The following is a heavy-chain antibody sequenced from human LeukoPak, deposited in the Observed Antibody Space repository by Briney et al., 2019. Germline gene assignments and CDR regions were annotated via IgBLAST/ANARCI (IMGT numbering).Heavy chain of an antibody. CDR1: GFTFTSYA. Sequence: GGSLRLSCAASGFTFTSYAMSWVRQAPGKGLEWVSDISGSGDSTYNADSVKGRFTISRDNSKNTLYLQMNSLRAEDTAVYYCAKSIVVPALPYYFDYWGQGTLVTVSS. V-gene: IGHV3-23*01. J-gene: IGHJ4*02. CDR3: AKSIVVPALPYYFDY. D-gene: IGHD2-2*01. CDR2: ISGSGDST.